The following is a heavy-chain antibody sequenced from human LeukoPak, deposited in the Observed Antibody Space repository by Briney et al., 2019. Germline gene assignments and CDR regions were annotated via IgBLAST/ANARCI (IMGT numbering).Heavy chain of an antibody. D-gene: IGHD6-6*01. J-gene: IGHJ4*02. CDR1: GFTFRSYR. Sequence: GGSLRLSCAASGFTFRSYRMSWVRQAPGKGLEWVATIKQDGSETYYVDSVKGRFAISRDNAKNSLYLQMNSLRAEDTAVYYCARIKGIAARQPFDYWGQGTLVTVSS. V-gene: IGHV3-7*01. CDR2: IKQDGSET. CDR3: ARIKGIAARQPFDY.